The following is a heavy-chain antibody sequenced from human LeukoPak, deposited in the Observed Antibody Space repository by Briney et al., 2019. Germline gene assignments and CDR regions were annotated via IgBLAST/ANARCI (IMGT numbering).Heavy chain of an antibody. D-gene: IGHD3-10*01. Sequence: GGSLRLSCAASGFNFSNYVMHWVRQAPGKGLEYLSAISGNGGHTYYANSVKGRFTISRDNSKNTLYLQMGSLRPEDMAVYYCARDAAVSARGYFQHWGQGTLVTVSS. CDR3: ARDAAVSARGYFQH. V-gene: IGHV3-64*01. CDR1: GFNFSNYV. J-gene: IGHJ1*01. CDR2: ISGNGGHT.